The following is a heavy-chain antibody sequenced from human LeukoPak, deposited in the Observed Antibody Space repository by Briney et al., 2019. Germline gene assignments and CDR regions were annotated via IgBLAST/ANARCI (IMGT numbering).Heavy chain of an antibody. Sequence: PSETLSLNCTVSGGSIIGYYLSWIRQPPGKGVEWIGSIYHSGSTNYNPSLKSRVTISVETSKNQFSLKLSSVTAADTAVYYCARYANSPYYYYAMDVWGQGTTVTVSS. D-gene: IGHD4/OR15-4a*01. CDR1: GGSIIGYY. V-gene: IGHV4-59*12. CDR2: IYHSGST. J-gene: IGHJ6*02. CDR3: ARYANSPYYYYAMDV.